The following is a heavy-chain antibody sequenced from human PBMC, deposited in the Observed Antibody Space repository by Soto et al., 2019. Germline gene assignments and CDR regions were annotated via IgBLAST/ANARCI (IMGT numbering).Heavy chain of an antibody. Sequence: GGSLRLSFAASGFTFSSYSMNWVRQAPGKGLEWVSYISSSSSTIYYADSVKGRFTISRDNAKNSLYLQMNSLRAEDTAVYYCARFTDYYYYMDVWGKGTTVTVSS. V-gene: IGHV3-48*01. J-gene: IGHJ6*03. CDR2: ISSSSSTI. CDR3: ARFTDYYYYMDV. CDR1: GFTFSSYS.